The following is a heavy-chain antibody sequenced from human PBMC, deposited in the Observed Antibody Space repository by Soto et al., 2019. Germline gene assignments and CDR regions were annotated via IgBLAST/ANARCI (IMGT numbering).Heavy chain of an antibody. CDR1: GYTFTGYY. V-gene: IGHV1-2*04. CDR3: ARGSWNSEGVVIIYPHYYYYGMDV. D-gene: IGHD3-3*01. Sequence: ASVKVSCKASGYTFTGYYMHWVRQAPGQGLEWMGWINPNSGGTNYAQKFQGWVTMTRDTSISTAYMELSRLRSDDTAVYYCARGSWNSEGVVIIYPHYYYYGMDVWGQGTTVTVSS. CDR2: INPNSGGT. J-gene: IGHJ6*02.